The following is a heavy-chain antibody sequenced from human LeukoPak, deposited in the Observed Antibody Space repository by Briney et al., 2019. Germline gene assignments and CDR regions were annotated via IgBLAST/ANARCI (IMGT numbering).Heavy chain of an antibody. D-gene: IGHD5-24*01. CDR1: GGSISSGGFS. V-gene: IGHV4-30-4*07. J-gene: IGHJ3*02. CDR3: ARGSKRWLQRRPAFDI. Sequence: PSQTLSLTCGVSGGSISSGGFSWSWIRQPPGKGLEWIGYIYYSGSTNYNPSLKSRVTISVDTSKNQFSLKLSSVTAADTAVYYCARGSKRWLQRRPAFDIWGQGTMVTVSS. CDR2: IYYSGST.